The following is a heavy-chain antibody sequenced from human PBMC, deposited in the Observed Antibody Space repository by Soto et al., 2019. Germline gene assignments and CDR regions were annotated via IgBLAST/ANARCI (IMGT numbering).Heavy chain of an antibody. CDR2: ISIRGGDE. D-gene: IGHD6-6*01. CDR3: ARGTIVARQHLDY. CDR1: GFTLSSYA. V-gene: IGHV3-30*03. J-gene: IGHJ4*02. Sequence: GSLRLSCAASGFTLSSYAMHWARQAPGKGLEWVTVISIRGGDEYYAESVRGRFTISRDDSKNTLYPQMDSLRVEDTAVYYCARGTIVARQHLDYWGQGTLVTVS.